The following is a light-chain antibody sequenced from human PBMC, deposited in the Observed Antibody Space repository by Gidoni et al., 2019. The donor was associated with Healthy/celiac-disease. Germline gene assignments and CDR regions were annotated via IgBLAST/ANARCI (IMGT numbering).Light chain of an antibody. CDR1: QSVSSSD. CDR3: QQYGSSPTWT. Sequence: EIVLTQSPGTLSLSPGERATLSCRASQSVSSSDLAWYQQKPGQAPRLLIYGASSRATGIPDRFSGSGSGTDFTLPLSRLEPEDFAVYYCQQYGSSPTWTFGQXTKVEIK. CDR2: GAS. J-gene: IGKJ1*01. V-gene: IGKV3-20*01.